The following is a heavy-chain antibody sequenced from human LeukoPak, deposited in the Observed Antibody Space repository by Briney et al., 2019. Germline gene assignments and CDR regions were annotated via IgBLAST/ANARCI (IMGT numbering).Heavy chain of an antibody. J-gene: IGHJ4*02. Sequence: PGGSLRLSCEASGFSFSGYAMSWVRQAPGKGLDWVSGVSDSGVNTYYADSVKGRFTISRDNSKNTLYLQMNSLRAEDTVVYYCSSSNCSGGSCSTFSVDYWGQGTLVTVSS. CDR3: SSSNCSGGSCSTFSVDY. D-gene: IGHD2-15*01. CDR2: VSDSGVNT. CDR1: GFSFSGYA. V-gene: IGHV3-23*01.